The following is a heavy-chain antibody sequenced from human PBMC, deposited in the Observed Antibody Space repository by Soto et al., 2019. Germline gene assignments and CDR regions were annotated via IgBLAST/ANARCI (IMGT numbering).Heavy chain of an antibody. CDR2: IIPIFGTA. CDR1: GGTFSSYA. Sequence: SVKVSCKASGGTFSSYAISWVRQAPGQGLEWMGGIIPIFGTANYAQKFQGRVTLTADESTSTAYMELSSLRSEDTAVYYCARGTIFGVVQREYGMDVWGQGTTVTVS. CDR3: ARGTIFGVVQREYGMDV. J-gene: IGHJ6*02. D-gene: IGHD3-3*01. V-gene: IGHV1-69*13.